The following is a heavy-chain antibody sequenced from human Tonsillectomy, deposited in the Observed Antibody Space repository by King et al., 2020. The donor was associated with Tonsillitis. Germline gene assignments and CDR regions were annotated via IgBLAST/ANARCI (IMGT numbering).Heavy chain of an antibody. CDR1: GVSFSGYY. D-gene: IGHD1-26*01. CDR2: INHSGST. V-gene: IGHV4-34*01. CDR3: ARGLIVGATILDY. Sequence: VQLQQWGAGLLKPSETLSLTCAVYGVSFSGYYWSWIRQPPGKGLEWIGEINHSGSTNYNPSLKSRVTISVDTSKNQFSLKLSSVTAADTAVYYCARGLIVGATILDYWGQGTLVTVSS. J-gene: IGHJ4*02.